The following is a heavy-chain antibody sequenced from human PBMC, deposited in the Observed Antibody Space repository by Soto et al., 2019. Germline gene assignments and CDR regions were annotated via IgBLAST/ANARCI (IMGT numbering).Heavy chain of an antibody. J-gene: IGHJ6*02. CDR1: GFTFTSPA. Sequence: SVKVSCKASGFTFTSPAMQWVRQARGQRLEWIGWIVVGSGNTNYAQKFQERVTITRDMSTSTAYMELSSLRSEDTAVYYCAAEYYEEGYYYYYYGMDVWGQGTTVTVS. D-gene: IGHD1-26*01. CDR2: IVVGSGNT. V-gene: IGHV1-58*02. CDR3: AAEYYEEGYYYYYYGMDV.